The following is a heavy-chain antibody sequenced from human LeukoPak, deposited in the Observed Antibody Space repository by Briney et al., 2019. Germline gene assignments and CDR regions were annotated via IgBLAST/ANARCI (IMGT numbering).Heavy chain of an antibody. D-gene: IGHD6-6*01. CDR2: IIPIFGTA. Sequence: GASVKVSCKASGGTFSSYAISWVRQAPGQELEWMGGIIPIFGTANYAQKFQGRVTITTDESTSTAYMELSSLRSEDTAVYYCARVDASSIAARPDYWGQGTLVTVSS. CDR3: ARVDASSIAARPDY. J-gene: IGHJ4*02. CDR1: GGTFSSYA. V-gene: IGHV1-69*05.